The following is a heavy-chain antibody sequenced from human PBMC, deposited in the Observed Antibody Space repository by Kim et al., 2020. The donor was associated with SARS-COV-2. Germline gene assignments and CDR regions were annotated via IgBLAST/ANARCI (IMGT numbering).Heavy chain of an antibody. D-gene: IGHD3-16*02. CDR3: ARDLYDYVWGSYRYRLDY. CDR1: GYTFTSYG. V-gene: IGHV1-18*01. CDR2: ISAYNGNT. Sequence: ASVKVSCKASGYTFTSYGISWVRQAPGQGLEWMGWISAYNGNTNYAQKLQGRVTMTTDTSTSTAYMELRSLRSDDTAVYYCARDLYDYVWGSYRYRLDYWGQGTLVTVSS. J-gene: IGHJ4*02.